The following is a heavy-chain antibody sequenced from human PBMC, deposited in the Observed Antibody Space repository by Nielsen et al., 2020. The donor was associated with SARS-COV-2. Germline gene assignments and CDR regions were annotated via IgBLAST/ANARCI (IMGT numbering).Heavy chain of an antibody. CDR1: GFTFGDYA. D-gene: IGHD3-10*01. CDR2: IRTKAHGGTT. J-gene: IGHJ4*02. V-gene: IGHV3-49*04. Sequence: GESLKISCTASGFTFGDYAVMWVRQAPGKGLGWVGFIRTKAHGGTTEYAASVKGRFTISRDDSKSIAYLQMNSLKTEDTAVYYCTRVYYYGSGSLDYWGQGTLVTVSS. CDR3: TRVYYYGSGSLDY.